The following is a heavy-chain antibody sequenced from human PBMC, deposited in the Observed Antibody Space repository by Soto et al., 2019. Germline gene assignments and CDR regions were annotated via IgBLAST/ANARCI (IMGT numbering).Heavy chain of an antibody. Sequence: QVQLVQSGAEVKKPGASVKVSCKASGYTFTSYAMHWVRQAPGQRLEWMGWINAGNGNTKYSQKFQGRVTITRDTTATTGNMEMISLRSEDTAVYYSARDKPYYYDSSGYYRLYWYFDLWGRGTLVTVSS. V-gene: IGHV1-3*01. CDR1: GYTFTSYA. CDR3: ARDKPYYYDSSGYYRLYWYFDL. J-gene: IGHJ2*01. D-gene: IGHD3-22*01. CDR2: INAGNGNT.